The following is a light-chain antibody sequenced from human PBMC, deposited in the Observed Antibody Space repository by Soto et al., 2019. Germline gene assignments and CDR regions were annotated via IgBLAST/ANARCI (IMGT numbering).Light chain of an antibody. CDR3: SSYAGSNNVL. V-gene: IGLV2-8*01. CDR1: SSDVGGYNS. J-gene: IGLJ3*02. Sequence: QSALTQPPSASGSPGQSVTISCTGTSSDVGGYNSVSWYQQHPGKAPKVIIYDVTKRPSGVPDRFSGSKSGNTASLTVSGLQAEDDADYYCSSYAGSNNVLFGGGTKVTVL. CDR2: DVT.